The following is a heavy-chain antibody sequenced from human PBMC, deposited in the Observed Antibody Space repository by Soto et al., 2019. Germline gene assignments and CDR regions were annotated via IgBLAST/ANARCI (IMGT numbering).Heavy chain of an antibody. J-gene: IGHJ3*02. CDR2: ISSSSSYT. V-gene: IGHV3-11*06. CDR1: GFTFSYYY. Sequence: GGSLRLSCAASGFTFSYYYMSWIRQSPGKGLEWVSYISSSSSYTNYADSVKGRFTISRDNAKNSLYLQMNSLRAEDTAVYYCARDTPLTYYYDSSGYVGRDAFDIWGQGTMVTVSS. D-gene: IGHD3-22*01. CDR3: ARDTPLTYYYDSSGYVGRDAFDI.